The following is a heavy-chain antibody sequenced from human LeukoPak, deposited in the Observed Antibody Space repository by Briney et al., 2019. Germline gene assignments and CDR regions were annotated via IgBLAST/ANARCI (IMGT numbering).Heavy chain of an antibody. CDR1: GGSFTSSDW. J-gene: IGHJ6*03. Sequence: PSETLSLTCAVSGGSFTSSDWWTWVRQPPGKGLEWIGEIFHTGSTNYNPSLQSRVTISVDTSKNQFYLRLSSVTAADTAVYYCASIWFGELLGGSGYYMDVWGKGTTVTISS. CDR2: IFHTGST. V-gene: IGHV4-4*02. CDR3: ASIWFGELLGGSGYYMDV. D-gene: IGHD3-10*01.